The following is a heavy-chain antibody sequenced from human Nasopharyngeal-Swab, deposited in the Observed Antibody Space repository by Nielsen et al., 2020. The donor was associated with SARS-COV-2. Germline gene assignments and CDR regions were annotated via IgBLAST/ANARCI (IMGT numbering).Heavy chain of an antibody. CDR3: AKDTSLVGATFDY. J-gene: IGHJ4*02. Sequence: GESLKISCAASGFTFSSYAVSWVRQAPGKGLEWVSAISGSGGSTYYADSVKGRFTISRDNSKNTLYLQMNSLRAEDTAGYYCAKDTSLVGATFDYWGQGTLVTVSS. V-gene: IGHV3-23*01. D-gene: IGHD2-8*02. CDR1: GFTFSSYA. CDR2: ISGSGGST.